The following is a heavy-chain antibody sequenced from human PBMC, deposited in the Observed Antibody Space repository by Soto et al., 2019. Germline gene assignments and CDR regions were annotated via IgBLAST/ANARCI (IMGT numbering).Heavy chain of an antibody. V-gene: IGHV4-31*03. Sequence: QVQLQEAGPGLVKPSQTLSLTCTVSGGSISSGGYYWSWIRQHPGKGLEWIGYIYYSGSTYYNPSLKSRVTISVDTSKNQFSLKLSSVTAADTAVYCCARGLVRYNWNYRWFDPWGQGTLVTVSS. CDR1: GGSISSGGYY. J-gene: IGHJ5*02. CDR2: IYYSGST. CDR3: ARGLVRYNWNYRWFDP. D-gene: IGHD1-7*01.